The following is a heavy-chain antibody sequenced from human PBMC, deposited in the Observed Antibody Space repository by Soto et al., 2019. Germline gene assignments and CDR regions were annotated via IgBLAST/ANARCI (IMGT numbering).Heavy chain of an antibody. D-gene: IGHD6-13*01. Sequence: LSLTCTVSCGSISSNYWTWIRQPPGKGLEWIGYVYNSGSTNYNPSLKSRVTISEDTSKSQFSLKVNSMTAADTAVYYCARYRREAVAGYTLDNWGQGILVTVS. CDR2: VYNSGST. V-gene: IGHV4-59*01. J-gene: IGHJ4*02. CDR1: CGSISSNY. CDR3: ARYRREAVAGYTLDN.